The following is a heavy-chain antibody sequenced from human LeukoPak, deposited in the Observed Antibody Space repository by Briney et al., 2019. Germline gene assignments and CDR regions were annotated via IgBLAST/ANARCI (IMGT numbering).Heavy chain of an antibody. CDR3: ARGDYTSSSYADH. D-gene: IGHD6-6*01. Sequence: GGSLRLSCAASGFTFSTYWMHWVRQAPGKGLVWVSRINTDGSSTDYADSVKGRFTICRDNAKNTLYLQMNSLRAEDTAVYHCARGDYTSSSYADHWGQGTLVTVSS. CDR1: GFTFSTYW. V-gene: IGHV3-74*01. J-gene: IGHJ4*02. CDR2: INTDGSST.